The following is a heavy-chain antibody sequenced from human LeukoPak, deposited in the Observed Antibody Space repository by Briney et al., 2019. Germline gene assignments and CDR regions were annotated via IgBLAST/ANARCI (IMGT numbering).Heavy chain of an antibody. V-gene: IGHV4-39*07. CDR2: IYYSGST. CDR3: ARTFIAVAGYYFDY. Sequence: SETLSLTCTVSGGSISSSSYYWGWIRQPPGKGLEWIGSIYYSGSTYYNPSLKSRVTISVDTSKNQFSLKLSSVTAADTAVYYCARTFIAVAGYYFDYWGQGTLVTVSS. D-gene: IGHD6-19*01. J-gene: IGHJ4*02. CDR1: GGSISSSSYY.